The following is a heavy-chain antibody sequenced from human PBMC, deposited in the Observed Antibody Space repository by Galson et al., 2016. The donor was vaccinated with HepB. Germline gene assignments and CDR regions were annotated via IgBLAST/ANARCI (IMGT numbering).Heavy chain of an antibody. CDR1: GFSFSSNGMS. V-gene: IGHV2-70*04. Sequence: PALVKPTQTLTLTCTSSGFSFSSNGMSVSWVRQPPGKALEWLARIDWADDKFFSTSLKSGLTISKDTSKNQVVLTVTNLDPADTGTYYCAREDGYSHFHYGMDVWGQGTTVTVSS. CDR2: IDWADDK. D-gene: IGHD5-24*01. CDR3: AREDGYSHFHYGMDV. J-gene: IGHJ6*02.